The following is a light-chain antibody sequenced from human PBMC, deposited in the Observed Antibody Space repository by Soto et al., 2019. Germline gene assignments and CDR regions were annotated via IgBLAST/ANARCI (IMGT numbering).Light chain of an antibody. CDR3: QQYNSYSYT. J-gene: IGKJ2*01. CDR2: DAS. CDR1: QSISTW. Sequence: DIQMTQSPSTLSASVGDRVTITCRASQSISTWLAWYQQIPGKAPKLLIYDASTLESGVPSRFSGSGSGTEFTLTICSLQPDDYATYFCQQYNSYSYTFGQGTKLEIK. V-gene: IGKV1-5*01.